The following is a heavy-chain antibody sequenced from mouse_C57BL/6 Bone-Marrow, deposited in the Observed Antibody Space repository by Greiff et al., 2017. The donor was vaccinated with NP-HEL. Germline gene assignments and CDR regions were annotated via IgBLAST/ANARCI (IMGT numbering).Heavy chain of an antibody. CDR2: INPYSGGT. J-gene: IGHJ1*03. D-gene: IGHD1-1*01. Sequence: EVQLVESGPVLVKPGASVKMSCKASGYTFTDYYMNWVNQTHGKSLEWIGAINPYSGGTYYKQKLKGQATLTVDKTSSTPYMELNSLTSEDSAVYYCARYYAGAFDDGGKGTTVTVSS. CDR3: ARYYAGAFDD. CDR1: GYTFTDYY. V-gene: IGHV1-19*01.